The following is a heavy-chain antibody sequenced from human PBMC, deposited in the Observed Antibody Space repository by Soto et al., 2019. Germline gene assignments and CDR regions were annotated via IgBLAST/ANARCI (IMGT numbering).Heavy chain of an antibody. J-gene: IGHJ5*02. V-gene: IGHV1-46*01. Sequence: GASVKVSCKASGYTFTSYYMHWVRQAPGQGLEWMGIINPSGGSTSYAQKFQGRVTMTRDTSTRTVYMELSSLRSEDTAVYYCAREAHPIRSLYNWFDPGGQGPLVTVSS. CDR1: GYTFTSYY. CDR3: AREAHPIRSLYNWFDP. CDR2: INPSGGST.